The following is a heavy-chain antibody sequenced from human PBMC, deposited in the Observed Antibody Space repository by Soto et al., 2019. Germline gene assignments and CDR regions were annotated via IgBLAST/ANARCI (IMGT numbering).Heavy chain of an antibody. CDR3: ARGEVTTGVF. CDR2: INHSGSI. D-gene: IGHD4-17*01. V-gene: IGHV4-34*01. Sequence: SETLSLTCAVYGGSVGGYYWSWVRQPPGKGLEWIGEINHSGSITYAPSLKSRVTMSVDTSKNHFSLRLNSVTAADTAVYYCARGEVTTGVFWGQGTQVTVSS. J-gene: IGHJ4*02. CDR1: GGSVGGYY.